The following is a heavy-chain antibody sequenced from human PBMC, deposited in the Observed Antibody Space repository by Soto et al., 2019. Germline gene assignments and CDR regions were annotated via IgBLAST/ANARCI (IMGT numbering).Heavy chain of an antibody. CDR2: INGYGHGA. CDR1: GYSFTTYG. V-gene: IGHV1-18*01. Sequence: QVQLVQSGAEVRQPGASVKVSCKASGYSFTTYGMSWVRQAPGQGLEYMGWINGYGHGAKYVQRFQGRFSMTTDTSTNTVYMDLRSLTSDDTAVSYCVRDLNGDFYYWGQGTVVIVS. CDR3: VRDLNGDFYY. D-gene: IGHD3-10*01. J-gene: IGHJ4*02.